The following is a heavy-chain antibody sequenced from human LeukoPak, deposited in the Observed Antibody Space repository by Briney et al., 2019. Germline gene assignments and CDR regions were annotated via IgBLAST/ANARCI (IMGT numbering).Heavy chain of an antibody. CDR3: TTESGGGSCHPLCYYYYGMDV. J-gene: IGHJ6*02. Sequence: PGGSLRLSCAASGFTFTNTCMSWVRHPPGKGLEWVGRIKSKTDIGTQDYAAPVKGRFTISRDDSKNTLYLQMNSLKTEDTDVYYCTTESGGGSCHPLCYYYYGMDVWGQGTTVTVSS. V-gene: IGHV3-15*01. CDR2: IKSKTDIGTQ. CDR1: GFTFTNTC. D-gene: IGHD2-15*01.